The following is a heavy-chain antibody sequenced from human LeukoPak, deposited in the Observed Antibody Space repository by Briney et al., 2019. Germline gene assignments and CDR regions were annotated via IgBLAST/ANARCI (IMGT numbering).Heavy chain of an antibody. J-gene: IGHJ4*02. CDR3: ATSRVFDY. CDR2: ISSDGGNI. V-gene: IGHV3-11*04. CDR1: GFSFSDYF. Sequence: GGSLRLSCVTPGFSFSDYFMNWIRQAPGKGLEWLSFISSDGGNIYYTDSVKGRFTISRDNAKKTLYLDMNSLRVDDTAIYYCATSRVFDYWGQGILVTVSS.